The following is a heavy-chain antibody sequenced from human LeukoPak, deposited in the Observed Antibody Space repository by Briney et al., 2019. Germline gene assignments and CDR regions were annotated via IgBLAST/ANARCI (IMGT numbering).Heavy chain of an antibody. V-gene: IGHV4-59*01. CDR1: GGSISTYY. J-gene: IGHJ4*02. CDR3: ARTYCCGGSCHIDN. CDR2: MYYSGST. D-gene: IGHD2-15*01. Sequence: PSETLSLTCSVSGGSISTYYWSWIRQPPGKGLEWIGYMYYSGSTNYNPSLKSRVTISVDTSKNQFSLKLSSVTPADTAVYYCARTYCCGGSCHIDNWGQGTLVTVSS.